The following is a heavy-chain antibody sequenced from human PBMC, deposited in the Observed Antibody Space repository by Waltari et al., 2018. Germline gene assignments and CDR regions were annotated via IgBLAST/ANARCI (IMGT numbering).Heavy chain of an antibody. J-gene: IGHJ4*02. CDR1: LNYYTYW. Sequence: LNYYTYWMSWLRQAPGKGLEWVAHIKPDGSETYYVDSVKGRSSISRDNGKNALYLQMNNLSVDDTAVYYCSTGAVHWGQGTLVTVSS. CDR3: STGAVH. V-gene: IGHV3-7*01. CDR2: IKPDGSET.